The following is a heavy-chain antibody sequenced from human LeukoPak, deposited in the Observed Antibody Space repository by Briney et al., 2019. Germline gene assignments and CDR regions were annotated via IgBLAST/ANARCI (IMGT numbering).Heavy chain of an antibody. J-gene: IGHJ4*02. CDR1: GFTFSNYG. V-gene: IGHV3-30*02. Sequence: GGSLRLSCAASGFTFSNYGMHWVRQAPGKGLEWVAFMRYDGSNKYYADSVKGRFTISRDNSKNTLYLQMNSLRAEDTAVYYCAKDQGQYGSGTYYSIDCWGQGTLVTVSS. D-gene: IGHD3-10*01. CDR3: AKDQGQYGSGTYYSIDC. CDR2: MRYDGSNK.